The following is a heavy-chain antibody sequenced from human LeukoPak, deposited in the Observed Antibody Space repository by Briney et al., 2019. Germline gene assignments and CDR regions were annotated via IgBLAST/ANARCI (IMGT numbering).Heavy chain of an antibody. Sequence: GGSLRLSCAASGFTFSSYGMHWVRQAPGKGLEWVAVIWYDGSNKYYADSVKGRFTISRDNSKNTLYLQMNSLRAEDTAVYYCARDRNLGYCSSTSCTPYYYYGMDVWGQGTTVTVSS. CDR2: IWYDGSNK. CDR1: GFTFSSYG. V-gene: IGHV3-30*19. CDR3: ARDRNLGYCSSTSCTPYYYYGMDV. D-gene: IGHD2-2*01. J-gene: IGHJ6*02.